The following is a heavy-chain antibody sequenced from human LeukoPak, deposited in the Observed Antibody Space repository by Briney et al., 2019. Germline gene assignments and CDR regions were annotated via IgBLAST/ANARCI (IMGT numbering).Heavy chain of an antibody. CDR1: GFIFSGRA. V-gene: IGHV3-23*01. CDR2: ISDSGGIT. CDR3: AKAPRGTYYFDY. J-gene: IGHJ4*02. D-gene: IGHD3-16*01. Sequence: PGGSLRLSCAASGFIFSGRAIHWVRQAPGEGLEWVSAISDSGGITYYADSVKGRFTISRDNSKNTLYLQIKSLRAEDTAVYYCAKAPRGTYYFDYWGQGTLVTVSS.